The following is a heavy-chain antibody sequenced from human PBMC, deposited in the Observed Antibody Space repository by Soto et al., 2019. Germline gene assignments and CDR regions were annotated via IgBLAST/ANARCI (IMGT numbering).Heavy chain of an antibody. Sequence: GGSLRLSCAASEFNISSNAMRRHHQTQRKEQKCVSKNSTSAGSTYHENNERGRFTITLDNSRNNLYLQMNGLRAEDTAVYYCVRTYCKNCYPDYFGPWGQGTLVTVSS. V-gene: IGHV3-23*01. CDR1: EFNISSNA. D-gene: IGHD3-10*01. CDR2: NSTSAGST. CDR3: VRTYCKNCYPDYFGP. J-gene: IGHJ5*02.